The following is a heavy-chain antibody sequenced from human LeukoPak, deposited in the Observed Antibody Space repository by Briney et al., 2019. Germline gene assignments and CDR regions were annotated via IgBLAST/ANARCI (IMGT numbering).Heavy chain of an antibody. Sequence: GGILRLSCAASGFTFSSYGMSWVRQAPGKGLEWVSAISGSGGSTYYADSVKGRFTISRDKSETIFFLQLNRLRAEDTAVYYCATDPLWGRGTLVTVSS. CDR3: ATDPL. V-gene: IGHV3-23*01. J-gene: IGHJ2*01. CDR1: GFTFSSYG. CDR2: ISGSGGST.